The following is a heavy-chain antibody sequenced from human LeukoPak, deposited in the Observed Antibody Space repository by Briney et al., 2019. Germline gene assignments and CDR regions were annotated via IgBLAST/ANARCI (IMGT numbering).Heavy chain of an antibody. Sequence: GRSLRLSCAASGFTFSSYGMHWVRQAPGKGLEWVAVISCDGSNKYYADSVKGRFTISRDNSKNTLYLQMNSLRAEDTAVYYCAKDIGVQLWVFDYWGQGTLVTVSS. D-gene: IGHD5-18*01. V-gene: IGHV3-30*18. CDR3: AKDIGVQLWVFDY. CDR1: GFTFSSYG. J-gene: IGHJ4*02. CDR2: ISCDGSNK.